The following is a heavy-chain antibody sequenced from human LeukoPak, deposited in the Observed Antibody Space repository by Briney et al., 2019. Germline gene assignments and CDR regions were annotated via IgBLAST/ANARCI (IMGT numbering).Heavy chain of an antibody. CDR1: GVTFSVYW. D-gene: IGHD1-7*01. CDR2: LNEDGSTA. V-gene: IGHV3-74*01. Sequence: PGGSLRLSCAASGVTFSVYWMRWVRQGPGKGLMWVSRLNEDGSTADYADSVKGRFTMSRDNAKGKVLLEMRGLTVEDTAIYFCVSEGLYYRELPYKQQENCYPWGRGTLVTVSS. CDR3: VSEGLYYRELPYKQQENCYP. J-gene: IGHJ5*02.